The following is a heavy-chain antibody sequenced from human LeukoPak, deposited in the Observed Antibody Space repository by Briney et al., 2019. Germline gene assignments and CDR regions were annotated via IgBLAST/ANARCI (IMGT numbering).Heavy chain of an antibody. CDR1: GFTFSSYS. Sequence: GGSLRLSCAASGFTFSSYSMNWVRQAPGKGLEWVSSISSSSSYIYYADSVKGRFTISRDNAKNSLYLQMNSLRAEDTAVYYCATEGGFSSGYHYVYYWGQGTLVAVSS. D-gene: IGHD3-22*01. V-gene: IGHV3-21*01. J-gene: IGHJ4*02. CDR3: ATEGGFSSGYHYVYY. CDR2: ISSSSSYI.